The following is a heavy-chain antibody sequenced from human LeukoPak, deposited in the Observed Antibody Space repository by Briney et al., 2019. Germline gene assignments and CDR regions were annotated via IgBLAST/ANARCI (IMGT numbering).Heavy chain of an antibody. V-gene: IGHV1-18*01. CDR3: ARDPTSGCSGGSCYSHWYFDL. CDR2: ISAYNGNT. D-gene: IGHD2-15*01. J-gene: IGHJ2*01. CDR1: GYTFTSYG. Sequence: ASVKVSCKASGYTFTSYGISWVRQAPGQGLEWMGWISAYNGNTNYAQKLQGRVTMTTDTSTSTAYMELRSLRSDDTAVYYCARDPTSGCSGGSCYSHWYFDLWGRGTLVTVSS.